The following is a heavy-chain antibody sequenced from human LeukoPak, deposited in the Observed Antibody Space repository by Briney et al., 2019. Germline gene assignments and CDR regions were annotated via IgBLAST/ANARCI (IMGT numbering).Heavy chain of an antibody. CDR1: GYSFTGYY. Sequence: ASVKVSCRPAGYSFTGYYIRWVRQDRGQGLEWMGRINPNSGGTNYAQKFQGRVTMTRDTSISTAYMELSRLRSDDTAVYYCARGVNDYGDYWGQGTLVTVSS. V-gene: IGHV1-2*06. J-gene: IGHJ4*02. CDR2: INPNSGGT. CDR3: ARGVNDYGDY.